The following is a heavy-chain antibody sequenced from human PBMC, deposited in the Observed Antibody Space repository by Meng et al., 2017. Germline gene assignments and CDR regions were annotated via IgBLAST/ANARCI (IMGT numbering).Heavy chain of an antibody. J-gene: IGHJ6*02. Sequence: SETLSLTCAVSGYSISSGYYWGWIRQPPGKGLEWIGSIYHSGSTYYNPSLKSRVTISVDTSKNQFSLKLSSVTAADTAVYYCARDSTKQLPYYYYGMDVWGQGTTVTVSS. CDR2: IYHSGST. V-gene: IGHV4-38-2*02. CDR1: GYSISSGYY. D-gene: IGHD6-13*01. CDR3: ARDSTKQLPYYYYGMDV.